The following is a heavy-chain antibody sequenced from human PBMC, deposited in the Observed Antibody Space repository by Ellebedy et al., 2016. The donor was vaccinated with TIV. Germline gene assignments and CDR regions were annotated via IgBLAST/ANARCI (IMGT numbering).Heavy chain of an antibody. Sequence: SETLSLXCTVSGGCISSGGYYWSWIRQHPGKGLEWIGYIYYSGSTYYNPSLKSRVTISVDTSKNQFSLKLSSVTAADTAVYYCARLYGDYYYYGMDVWGQGTTVTVSS. CDR3: ARLYGDYYYYGMDV. V-gene: IGHV4-31*03. CDR2: IYYSGST. CDR1: GGCISSGGYY. D-gene: IGHD4-17*01. J-gene: IGHJ6*02.